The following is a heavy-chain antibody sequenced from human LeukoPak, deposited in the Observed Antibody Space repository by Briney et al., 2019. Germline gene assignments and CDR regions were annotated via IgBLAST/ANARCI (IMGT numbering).Heavy chain of an antibody. J-gene: IGHJ3*02. V-gene: IGHV3-30*03. CDR3: ASDCSGGSCYFNDAFDI. CDR2: ISYDISNK. D-gene: IGHD2-15*01. CDR1: GFTVSSNY. Sequence: GGSLRLSCAASGFTVSSNYMSWVRQAPGKGLEWVAVISYDISNKYYADSVKGRFTISRDNSKNTLYLQMNSLRAEDTAVYYCASDCSGGSCYFNDAFDIWGQGTMVTVSS.